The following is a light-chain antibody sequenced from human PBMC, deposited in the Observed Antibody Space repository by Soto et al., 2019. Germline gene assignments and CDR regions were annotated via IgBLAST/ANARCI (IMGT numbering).Light chain of an antibody. Sequence: SALTQPASVSGSPGQSITISCTGISSDVGSYNLVSWYQQHPGKAPKLMIYEGSKRPSGVSNRFSGSKSGNTASLTISGLQAEDEADYYCCSYAGSSYVFGTGTKVTVL. J-gene: IGLJ1*01. CDR3: CSYAGSSYV. CDR2: EGS. CDR1: SSDVGSYNL. V-gene: IGLV2-23*01.